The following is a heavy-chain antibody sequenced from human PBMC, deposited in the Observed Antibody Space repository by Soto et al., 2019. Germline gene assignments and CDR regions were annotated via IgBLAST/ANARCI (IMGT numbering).Heavy chain of an antibody. CDR2: IWYDGSNK. V-gene: IGHV3-33*01. J-gene: IGHJ6*02. Sequence: SRRLSCAASGFTFSNYGLHWVRQAPGKGLEWVAVIWYDGSNKYYADSVKGRFTISRDNSKNTLYLQMNSLRAEDTALYYCARCYDFWSGLDVWGQGTTVTVSS. CDR1: GFTFSNYG. D-gene: IGHD3-3*01. CDR3: ARCYDFWSGLDV.